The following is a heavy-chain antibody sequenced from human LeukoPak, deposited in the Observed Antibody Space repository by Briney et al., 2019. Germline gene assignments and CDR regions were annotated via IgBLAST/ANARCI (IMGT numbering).Heavy chain of an antibody. V-gene: IGHV5-51*01. CDR2: IYPRDSDI. D-gene: IGHD1-26*01. CDR3: ARAGVSYWDYHMDV. Sequence: GESLKISCKASGYSFTTHWIGWVRQMPGKGLEWMGIIYPRDSDIRYSPSFQGQVTISADKSISTAYLQWSSLKASDSAIYYCARAGVSYWDYHMDVWGKGTTVTISS. CDR1: GYSFTTHW. J-gene: IGHJ6*03.